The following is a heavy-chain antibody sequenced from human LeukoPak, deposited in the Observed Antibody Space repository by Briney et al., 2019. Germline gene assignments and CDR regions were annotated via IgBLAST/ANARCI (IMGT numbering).Heavy chain of an antibody. D-gene: IGHD3-16*02. Sequence: PSETLSLTCTVSGGSISSSSYYWGWIRQPPGKGLEWIGSIYYSGSTYYNPSPKSRVTISVDTSKNQFSLKLSSVTAADTAVYYCARRDDDYVWGSYRPTTFDYWGQGTLVTVSS. CDR1: GGSISSSSYY. V-gene: IGHV4-39*01. CDR3: ARRDDDYVWGSYRPTTFDY. J-gene: IGHJ4*02. CDR2: IYYSGST.